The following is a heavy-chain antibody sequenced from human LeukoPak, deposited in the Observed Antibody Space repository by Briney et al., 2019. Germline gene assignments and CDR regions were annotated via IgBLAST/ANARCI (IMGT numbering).Heavy chain of an antibody. CDR2: IYHSGST. D-gene: IGHD5/OR15-5a*01. Sequence: SEPLSLTCAVSGGSISSGGYSWSWIRQPPGKGLEWIGYIYHSGSTYYNPSLKSRVTISVDRSKNQFSLKLSSVTAADTAVYYCARGLHSTSRSLDVWGKGTTVTVSS. V-gene: IGHV4-30-2*01. CDR1: GGSISSGGYS. CDR3: ARGLHSTSRSLDV. J-gene: IGHJ6*04.